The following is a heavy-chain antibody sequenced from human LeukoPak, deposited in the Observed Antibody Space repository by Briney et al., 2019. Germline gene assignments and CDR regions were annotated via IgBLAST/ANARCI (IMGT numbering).Heavy chain of an antibody. Sequence: GGSLRLSCAASGFTFSSYAMNWVRQAPGKGLEWVSLIYSGGSTYYADSVKGRFTISRDNPKNTLYLQMNSLRAEDTAVYYCARSAYCGGDCYTNYWGQGTLVTVSS. CDR2: IYSGGST. J-gene: IGHJ4*02. CDR1: GFTFSSYA. CDR3: ARSAYCGGDCYTNY. D-gene: IGHD2-21*02. V-gene: IGHV3-66*01.